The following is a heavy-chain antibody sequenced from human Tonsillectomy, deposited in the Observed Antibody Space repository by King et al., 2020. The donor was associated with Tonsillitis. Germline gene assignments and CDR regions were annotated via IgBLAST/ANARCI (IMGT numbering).Heavy chain of an antibody. CDR2: IYYSGST. CDR1: GGSISSDDHY. J-gene: IGHJ5*02. Sequence: VQLQESGPGLVKPSQTLSLTCTVSGGSISSDDHYWNWIRQPPGKGLEWIGYIYYSGSTYYNPSLKSRVTISVDTTKNQFSLKLSSVTAADTAVYYCARLVVTAPPGWFDPWGQGTLVTVSS. CDR3: ARLVVTAPPGWFDP. D-gene: IGHD2-21*02. V-gene: IGHV4-30-4*01.